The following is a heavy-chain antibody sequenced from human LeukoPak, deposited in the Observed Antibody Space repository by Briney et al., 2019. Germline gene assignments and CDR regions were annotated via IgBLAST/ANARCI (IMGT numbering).Heavy chain of an antibody. Sequence: ASVKVSCKASGGTFSSYAISWVRQAPGQGLEWMGGIIPIFGTANYAQKLQGRVTITTDESTSTAYMELSSLRSEDTAVYYCARSSWSSGFYYYYYYMDVWGKGTTVTVSS. CDR1: GGTFSSYA. D-gene: IGHD3-22*01. J-gene: IGHJ6*03. CDR2: IIPIFGTA. V-gene: IGHV1-69*05. CDR3: ARSSWSSGFYYYYYYMDV.